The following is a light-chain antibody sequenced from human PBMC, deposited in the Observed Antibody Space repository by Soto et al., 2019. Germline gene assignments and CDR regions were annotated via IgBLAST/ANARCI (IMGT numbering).Light chain of an antibody. CDR3: QQYGDSYS. Sequence: DIQMTQSPSTLSASVGDRVSITCRASHDIGKWLAWYQQKPGQAPKLLVYDASNLHDAVPSRFSGSGSGTHFSLTISGLQPDDFGTYYCQQYGDSYSFGQG. J-gene: IGKJ2*01. CDR2: DAS. V-gene: IGKV1-5*01. CDR1: HDIGKW.